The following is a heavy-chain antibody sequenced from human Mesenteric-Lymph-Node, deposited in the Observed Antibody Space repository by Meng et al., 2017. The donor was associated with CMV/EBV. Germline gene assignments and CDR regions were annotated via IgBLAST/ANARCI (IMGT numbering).Heavy chain of an antibody. V-gene: IGHV3-NL1*01. CDR1: GFSFSTYG. J-gene: IGHJ6*02. CDR2: IYSGGST. CDR3: ARDYFYGMDV. Sequence: GESLKISCAASGFSFSTYGMHWVRQAPGKGLEWVSVIYSGGSTHYGDSVKGRFTISRDNSRNTLYLQMNSLRAEDKGMYYCARDYFYGMDVWGQGTTVTVSS.